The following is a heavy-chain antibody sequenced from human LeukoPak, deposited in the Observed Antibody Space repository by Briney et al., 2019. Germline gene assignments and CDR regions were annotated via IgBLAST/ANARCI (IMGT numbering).Heavy chain of an antibody. Sequence: SETLSLTCTVSGGSVSSGSYDWSWIRQPPGKGLEWIGYIYYSGSTNYNPSLKSRVTISVDTSKNQFSLKLSSVTAADTAVYYCASTYYYDSSGYIMENGAFDIWGQGTMVTVSS. J-gene: IGHJ3*02. CDR1: GGSVSSGSYD. CDR2: IYYSGST. CDR3: ASTYYYDSSGYIMENGAFDI. V-gene: IGHV4-61*01. D-gene: IGHD3-22*01.